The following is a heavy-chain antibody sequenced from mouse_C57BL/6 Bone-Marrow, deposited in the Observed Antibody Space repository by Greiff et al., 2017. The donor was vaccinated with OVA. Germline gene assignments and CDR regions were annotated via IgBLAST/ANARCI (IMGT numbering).Heavy chain of an antibody. J-gene: IGHJ3*01. Sequence: EVQRVESGGGLVQPGGSLSLSCAASGFTFTDYYMSWVRQPPGKALEWLGFIRNKANGYTTEYSASVKGRFTISRDNSQSILYLQMNALRAEDDSTYYCARYWPDDGSSPWFAYWGQGTLVTVSA. CDR1: GFTFTDYY. D-gene: IGHD1-1*01. CDR2: IRNKANGYTT. V-gene: IGHV7-3*01. CDR3: ARYWPDDGSSPWFAY.